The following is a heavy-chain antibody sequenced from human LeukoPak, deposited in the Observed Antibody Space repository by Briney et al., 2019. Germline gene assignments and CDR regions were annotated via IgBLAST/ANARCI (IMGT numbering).Heavy chain of an antibody. CDR1: GFTFDDYA. CDR2: ISWNSGSI. Sequence: GRSLRLSCAASGFTFDDYAIHWVRQAPGKGLEWVSGISWNSGSIGYADSVKGRFTISRDNAKNTLYLQMNSLRAEDTAVYYCARGSRASHFDFWGQGTLVSVSS. V-gene: IGHV3-9*01. CDR3: ARGSRASHFDF. J-gene: IGHJ4*02. D-gene: IGHD3-10*01.